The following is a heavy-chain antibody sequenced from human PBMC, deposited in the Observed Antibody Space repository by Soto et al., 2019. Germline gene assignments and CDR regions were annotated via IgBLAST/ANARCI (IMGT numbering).Heavy chain of an antibody. Sequence: GSVKVSCKASGYTFTDHDFAWVRQAPGQGLEWMGWMNPDTGATGSAQKFQGRLTLTRNTSIRTAYMELTGLRYEDTAVYYCATGYSDREGATYFWGHGTLVTVSP. CDR3: ATGYSDREGATYF. J-gene: IGHJ4*01. CDR2: MNPDTGAT. CDR1: GYTFTDHD. V-gene: IGHV1-8*01. D-gene: IGHD1-26*01.